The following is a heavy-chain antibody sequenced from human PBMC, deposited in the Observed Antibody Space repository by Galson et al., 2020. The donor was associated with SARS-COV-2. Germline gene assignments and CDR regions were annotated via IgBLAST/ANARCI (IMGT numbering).Heavy chain of an antibody. D-gene: IGHD3-22*01. CDR2: INSDGSSK. J-gene: IGHJ3*02. V-gene: IGHV3-74*01. Sequence: GGSLRLSCAASGFTFSSNWMHWVRQAPGKGLVWVSRINSDGSSKSYADFVKGRFTISRDNAKNTLYLQMNSLRAEDTAVYYCAKEYYYDSSGPLDAFDIWGQGTMVTVSS. CDR3: AKEYYYDSSGPLDAFDI. CDR1: GFTFSSNW.